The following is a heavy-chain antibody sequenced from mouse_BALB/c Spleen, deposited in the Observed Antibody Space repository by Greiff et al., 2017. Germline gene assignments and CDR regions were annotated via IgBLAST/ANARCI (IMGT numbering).Heavy chain of an antibody. V-gene: IGHV1-18*01. CDR2: INPNNGGT. CDR1: GYTFTDYN. CDR3: ARLGENWDWFAY. D-gene: IGHD4-1*01. Sequence: EVQLQQSGPELVKPGASVKIPCKASGYTFTDYNMDWVKQSHGKSLEWIGDINPNNGGTIYNQKFKGKATLTVDKSSSTAYMELRSLTSEDTAVYYCARLGENWDWFAYWGQGTLVTVSA. J-gene: IGHJ3*01.